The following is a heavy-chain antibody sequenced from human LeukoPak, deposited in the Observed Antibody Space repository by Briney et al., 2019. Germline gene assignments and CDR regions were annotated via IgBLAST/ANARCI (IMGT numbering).Heavy chain of an antibody. Sequence: GASVKVSCKASGYTFTGYYMHWVRQAPGQVREWMGWISADNGNTNYAQKLQGRVTMTTDTSTSTAYMELRSLRSDDTAVYYCARSGYSYGFQRVEPQWFDPWGQGTLVTVSS. V-gene: IGHV1-18*04. CDR1: GYTFTGYY. CDR2: ISADNGNT. D-gene: IGHD5-18*01. J-gene: IGHJ5*02. CDR3: ARSGYSYGFQRVEPQWFDP.